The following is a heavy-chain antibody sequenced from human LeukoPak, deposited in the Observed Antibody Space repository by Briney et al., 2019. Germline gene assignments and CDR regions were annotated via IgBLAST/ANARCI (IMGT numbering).Heavy chain of an antibody. CDR1: GFIFSNYW. V-gene: IGHV3-21*01. CDR2: ISSSSSYI. J-gene: IGHJ6*03. D-gene: IGHD6-6*01. Sequence: GGSLRLSCAASGFIFSNYWMSWVRQVPGKGLEWVSSISSSSSYIYYADSVKGRFTISRDNAKNSLYLQMNSLRAEDTAVYYCARGARPSYYMDVWGKGTTVTVSS. CDR3: ARGARPSYYMDV.